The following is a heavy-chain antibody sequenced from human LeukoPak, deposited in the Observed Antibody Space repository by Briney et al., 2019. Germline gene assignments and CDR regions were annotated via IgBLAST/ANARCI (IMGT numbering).Heavy chain of an antibody. CDR3: ARTIRNYYDSSGYETYYFDY. D-gene: IGHD3-22*01. CDR1: GGTFSSYA. Sequence: SVKVSCKASGGTFSSYAISWVRQAPGQGLEWMGGIIPIFGTANYAQKFQGRVTITTDESTSTAYVELSSLRSEDTAVYYCARTIRNYYDSSGYETYYFDYWGQGTLVTVSS. V-gene: IGHV1-69*05. J-gene: IGHJ4*02. CDR2: IIPIFGTA.